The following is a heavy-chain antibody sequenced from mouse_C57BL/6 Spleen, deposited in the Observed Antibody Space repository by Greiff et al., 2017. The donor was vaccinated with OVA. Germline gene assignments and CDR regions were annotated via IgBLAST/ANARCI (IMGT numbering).Heavy chain of an antibody. J-gene: IGHJ1*03. CDR2: ISYDGSN. D-gene: IGHD1-1*01. CDR3: ARANYGSSYVGYFDV. CDR1: GCSITSGYY. V-gene: IGHV3-6*01. Sequence: ESGPGLVKPSQSLSLTCSVTGCSITSGYYWNWIRQFPGNKLEWMGYISYDGSNNYNPSLKNRISITRDTSKNQFFLKLNSVTTEDTATYYCARANYGSSYVGYFDVWGTGTTVTVSS.